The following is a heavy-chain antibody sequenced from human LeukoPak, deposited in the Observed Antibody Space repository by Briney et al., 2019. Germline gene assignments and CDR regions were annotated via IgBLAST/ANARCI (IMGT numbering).Heavy chain of an antibody. Sequence: KSSETLSLTCSVSGYSINSAYYWGWIRQPPGKGLEWIGNLFPGLSTEHNPSLKGRVTIFLDTSKNIFSLRLTSVTAADTALYFCAGMTTVMRGRRFDSWGQGALVTVSS. CDR2: LFPGLST. D-gene: IGHD4-17*01. CDR3: AGMTTVMRGRRFDS. V-gene: IGHV4-38-2*01. CDR1: GYSINSAYY. J-gene: IGHJ4*02.